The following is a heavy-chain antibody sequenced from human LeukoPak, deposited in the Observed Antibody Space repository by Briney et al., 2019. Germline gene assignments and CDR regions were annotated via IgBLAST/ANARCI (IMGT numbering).Heavy chain of an antibody. CDR1: GGSISSYY. CDR3: ARDKRTYWYFDL. J-gene: IGHJ2*01. V-gene: IGHV4-59*01. CDR2: IYYSGST. D-gene: IGHD2-8*01. Sequence: SETLSLTCTVSGGSISSYYWSWIRQPPGKGLEWIGYIYYSGSTNYNPSLKSRVTISVDTSKNQFSLKLSSVTAADTAVYYCARDKRTYWYFDLWGRGTLVTVSS.